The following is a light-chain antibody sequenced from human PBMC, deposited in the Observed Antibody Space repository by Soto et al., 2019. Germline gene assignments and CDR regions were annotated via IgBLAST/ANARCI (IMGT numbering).Light chain of an antibody. J-gene: IGKJ4*01. Sequence: EIVMTQSPATLSVSPGERATLSCRASQNVGNNLVWYQQKPGQAPRLLIYGASTRAAGIPDRFSGSGSGTEFTITLSGLQSDDFAVYYCQQSGSSRLTFGRGTKVDTK. CDR1: QNVGNN. V-gene: IGKV3-15*01. CDR3: QQSGSSRLT. CDR2: GAS.